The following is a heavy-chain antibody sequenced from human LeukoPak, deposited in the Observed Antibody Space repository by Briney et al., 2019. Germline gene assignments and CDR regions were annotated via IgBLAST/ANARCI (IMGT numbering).Heavy chain of an antibody. CDR3: ARDNGSGYYYDY. V-gene: IGHV4-38-2*02. D-gene: IGHD3-22*01. CDR1: GYSVRSGYY. Sequence: SETLSLTCTVSGYSVRSGYYWGWVRQSPGQGLEWIATIYHSESTHYNPSLKSRVTISVDTSKNQFSLKLSSVTAADMAIYYCARDNGSGYYYDYWGQGTLVTVSS. J-gene: IGHJ4*02. CDR2: IYHSEST.